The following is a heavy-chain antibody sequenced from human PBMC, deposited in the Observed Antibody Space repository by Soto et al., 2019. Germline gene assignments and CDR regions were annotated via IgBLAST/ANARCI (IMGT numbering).Heavy chain of an antibody. Sequence: QLQLQESGPGLVKPSETLSLTCTVSGGSIGSRSFYWDWIRQPPGKGLEWIGSIYYSGSTYYNPSLKSRVTMSIDTSKNQFSLNLSSVTAADTAVFYCARRGLKIGDSYSDYWGQGTLVTVSS. CDR1: GGSIGSRSFY. CDR2: IYYSGST. D-gene: IGHD3-10*01. V-gene: IGHV4-39*01. CDR3: ARRGLKIGDSYSDY. J-gene: IGHJ4*02.